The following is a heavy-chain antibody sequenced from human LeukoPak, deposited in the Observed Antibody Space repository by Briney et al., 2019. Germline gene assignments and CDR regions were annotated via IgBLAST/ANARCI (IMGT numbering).Heavy chain of an antibody. CDR3: ARYCNAGACSMFKTFDV. J-gene: IGHJ3*01. D-gene: IGHD2-15*01. Sequence: SETLSLTCTVSGDSINSAIYCWGWIRQPPGKDLEWIGTICHSGNTYYNPSLKSRVTVSVDTSKSQLSLRLNSVTAADTSVYYCARYCNAGACSMFKTFDVWSQGTMVTVSS. CDR1: GDSINSAIYC. CDR2: ICHSGNT. V-gene: IGHV4-39*01.